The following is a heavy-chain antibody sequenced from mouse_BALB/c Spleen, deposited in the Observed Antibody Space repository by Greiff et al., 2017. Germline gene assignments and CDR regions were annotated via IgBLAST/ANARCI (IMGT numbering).Heavy chain of an antibody. V-gene: IGHV14-3*02. Sequence: EVMLVESGAELVKPGASVKLSCTASGFNIKDTYMHWVKQRPEQGLEWIGRIDPANGNTKYDPKFQGKATITADTSSNTAYLQLSSLTSEDTAVYYCARIKFPFITTVVATDFDYWGQGTTLTVSS. CDR3: ARIKFPFITTVVATDFDY. J-gene: IGHJ2*01. CDR1: GFNIKDTY. CDR2: IDPANGNT. D-gene: IGHD1-1*01.